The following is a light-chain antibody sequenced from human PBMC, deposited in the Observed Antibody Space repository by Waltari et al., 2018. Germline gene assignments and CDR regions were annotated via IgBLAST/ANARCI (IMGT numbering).Light chain of an antibody. Sequence: LVLTQSPSASASLGASVKPTCTLSSASTSNAIAWLQQQPGKGPRYLLKVNSDGSHRKGDDIPDRFSASKSGTECYRTISSLQSEDEADYFCQTGGHGTWVFGGGTKLTV. J-gene: IGLJ3*02. V-gene: IGLV4-69*01. CDR2: VNSDGSH. CDR3: QTGGHGTWV. CDR1: SASTSNA.